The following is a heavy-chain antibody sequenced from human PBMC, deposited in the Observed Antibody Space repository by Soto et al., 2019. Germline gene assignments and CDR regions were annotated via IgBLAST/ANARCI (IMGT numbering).Heavy chain of an antibody. CDR1: GYTFTSYF. Sequence: QVQVVQSGAEVKKPGASVKVSCKSSGYTFTSYFMHWVRQAPGQGLEWMGIMRPSGGSATYAQKFQGRVTMTRDTSTNTDDMDLSSLTSEDTAVYYCARGRGGSYGMDVWGQGTTVTVSS. V-gene: IGHV1-46*01. CDR3: ARGRGGSYGMDV. D-gene: IGHD1-26*01. J-gene: IGHJ6*02. CDR2: MRPSGGSA.